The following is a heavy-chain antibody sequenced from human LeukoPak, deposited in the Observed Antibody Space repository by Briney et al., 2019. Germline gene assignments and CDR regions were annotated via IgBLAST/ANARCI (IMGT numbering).Heavy chain of an antibody. CDR1: GYTLTELS. CDR2: FDPEDGET. V-gene: IGHV1-24*01. J-gene: IGHJ4*02. CDR3: ATFGGY. Sequence: GASVKVSCKVSGYTLTELSMHWVRQAPGKGLEWMGGFDPEDGETIYAQKFQGRVTMTGDTSTDTAYMELSSLRSEDTAVYYCATFGGYWGQGTLVTVSS. D-gene: IGHD3-10*01.